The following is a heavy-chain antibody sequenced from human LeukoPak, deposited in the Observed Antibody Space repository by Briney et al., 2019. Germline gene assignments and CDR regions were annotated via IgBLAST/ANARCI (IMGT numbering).Heavy chain of an antibody. Sequence: PSETLSLTCSVSGGSISSSHYYWNWVRQPAGKGLEWIGRISSSGSTTYSPSLQSRVTKSVGTSNNHFSLRLTSVTAADTALYFCTIFVVADSDAFEIWGQGTMVTVSS. V-gene: IGHV4-61*02. J-gene: IGHJ3*02. CDR3: TIFVVADSDAFEI. CDR1: GGSISSSHYY. D-gene: IGHD3-3*02. CDR2: ISSSGST.